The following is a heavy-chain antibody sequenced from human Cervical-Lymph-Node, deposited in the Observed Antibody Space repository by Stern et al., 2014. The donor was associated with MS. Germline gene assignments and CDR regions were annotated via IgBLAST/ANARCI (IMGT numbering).Heavy chain of an antibody. Sequence: QVQLVESGGGVVQPGRSLSLSCVASGFTFSTYAMHWVRQDPGKGLEWVAFVSYDGTQRNSTDSVKARFTISRDNSKNTLYLHMNSLRDEDTAVYFCARGGRGVGLEYWGQGALVTVSS. CDR3: ARGGRGVGLEY. CDR2: VSYDGTQR. CDR1: GFTFSTYA. D-gene: IGHD3-10*01. V-gene: IGHV3-30-3*01. J-gene: IGHJ4*02.